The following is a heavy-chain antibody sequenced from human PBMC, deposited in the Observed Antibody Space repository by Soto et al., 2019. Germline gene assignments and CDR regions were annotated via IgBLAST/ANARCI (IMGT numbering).Heavy chain of an antibody. Sequence: SETLSLTCTVSGGSISSGGYYWSWIRQHPGKGLEWIGYIYYSGSTYYNPSLKSRVTISVDTSKNQFSLKLRSVTAADTAVYYCAISSGYADWFDPWGQGTLVTVSS. V-gene: IGHV4-31*03. J-gene: IGHJ5*02. CDR2: IYYSGST. CDR3: AISSGYADWFDP. D-gene: IGHD3-22*01. CDR1: GGSISSGGYY.